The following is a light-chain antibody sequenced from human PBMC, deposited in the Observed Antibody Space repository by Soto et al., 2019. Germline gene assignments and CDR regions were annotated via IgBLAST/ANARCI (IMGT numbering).Light chain of an antibody. J-gene: IGLJ2*01. CDR1: SSDIGGYNY. Sequence: QSALTQPASVSGSPGQSITISCTGTSSDIGGYNYVSCYQQHPGKAPKLMIYEVSNRPSGVSNRFSGSKSGNTASLTISGLQAEDEADYYCSSFRSTTTLFGGGTKLTVL. CDR3: SSFRSTTTL. V-gene: IGLV2-14*01. CDR2: EVS.